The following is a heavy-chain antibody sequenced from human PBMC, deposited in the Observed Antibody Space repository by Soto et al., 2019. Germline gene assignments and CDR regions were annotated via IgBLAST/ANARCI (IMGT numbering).Heavy chain of an antibody. CDR1: GFTFSSYA. Sequence: GGSLRLSCAASGFTFSSYAIHWVRQAPGKGLEWVAVISYDGSNRYYADSVKGRFTISRDNSKNTLYLQMNSLRAEDTAVYYCARDAGRDYYDSVGATVGYFDYWGQGTLVTVSS. CDR2: ISYDGSNR. J-gene: IGHJ4*02. CDR3: ARDAGRDYYDSVGATVGYFDY. V-gene: IGHV3-30-3*01. D-gene: IGHD3-22*01.